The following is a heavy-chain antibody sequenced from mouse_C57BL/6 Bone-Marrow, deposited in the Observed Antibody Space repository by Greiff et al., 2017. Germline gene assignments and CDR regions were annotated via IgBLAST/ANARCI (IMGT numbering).Heavy chain of an antibody. CDR2: IYPGGGYI. D-gene: IGHD2-5*01. CDR1: GYTFTNYW. V-gene: IGHV1-63*01. Sequence: VKLMESGAELVRPGTSVKMSCKASGYTFTNYWIGWAQQRPGHGLEWIGDIYPGGGYINYNETFKGKVTLTTDKSSSTAYMQFSSLTSEDSAIYYCARSVYNNYSYAMDYWGQGTSVTVSS. CDR3: ARSVYNNYSYAMDY. J-gene: IGHJ4*01.